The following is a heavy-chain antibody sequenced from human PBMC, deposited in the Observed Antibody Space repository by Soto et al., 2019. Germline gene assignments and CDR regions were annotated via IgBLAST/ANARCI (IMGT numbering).Heavy chain of an antibody. D-gene: IGHD2-2*01. J-gene: IGHJ5*02. CDR2: IYYSGST. CDR3: ARVGQVVPASKAFDP. Sequence: QVQLQESGPGLVKPSQTLSLTCTVSGGSISSGGYYWSWIRQHPGKGLEWIGYIYYSGSTYYNPSLKSRVTISVDTSKNQVSLKLSSVTAADTAVYYCARVGQVVPASKAFDPWGQGTLVTVSS. V-gene: IGHV4-31*03. CDR1: GGSISSGGYY.